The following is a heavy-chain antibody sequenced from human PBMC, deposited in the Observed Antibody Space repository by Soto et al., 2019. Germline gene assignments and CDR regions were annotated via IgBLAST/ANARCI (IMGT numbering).Heavy chain of an antibody. Sequence: GASVKVSCKASGYTFTSYAMHWVRQAPGQRLEWMGWINAGNGNTKYSQKFQGRVTITRDTSASTAYMELSSLRSEDTAVYYCARDHIVAQSRAFDIWGQGTMVPVSS. J-gene: IGHJ3*02. CDR3: ARDHIVAQSRAFDI. V-gene: IGHV1-3*01. D-gene: IGHD2-21*01. CDR2: INAGNGNT. CDR1: GYTFTSYA.